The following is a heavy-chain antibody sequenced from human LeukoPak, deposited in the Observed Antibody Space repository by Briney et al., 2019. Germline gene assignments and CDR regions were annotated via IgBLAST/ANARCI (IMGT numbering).Heavy chain of an antibody. D-gene: IGHD3-10*01. V-gene: IGHV4-59*11. Sequence: SETLSLTCTVSGGSISSHYWSWIRQPPGKGLEWIGYIYYSGSTNYNPSLKSRVTISVDTSKNQFSLKLSSVTAADTAVYYCARWGSSSVYYYYGMDVWGQGTTVTVSS. CDR3: ARWGSSSVYYYYGMDV. CDR2: IYYSGST. CDR1: GGSISSHY. J-gene: IGHJ6*02.